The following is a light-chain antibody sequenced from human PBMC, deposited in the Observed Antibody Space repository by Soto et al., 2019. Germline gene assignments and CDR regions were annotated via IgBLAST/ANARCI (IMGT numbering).Light chain of an antibody. Sequence: DIQMTQSPSSLSASVGDRVTITCRASQSISSYLSWYQQKPGKAPKLLINVASTLQSGVPSRFSGSGSGTDFTLAISSLQPEVFATYYCHQCSSTPQTFGGGTRVEIK. CDR2: VAS. CDR1: QSISSY. V-gene: IGKV1-39*01. CDR3: HQCSSTPQT. J-gene: IGKJ4*01.